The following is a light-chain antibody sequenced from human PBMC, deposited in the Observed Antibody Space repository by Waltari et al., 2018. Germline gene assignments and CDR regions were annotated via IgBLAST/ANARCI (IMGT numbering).Light chain of an antibody. V-gene: IGLV1-51*01. Sequence: QSVLTQPPSVSAAAGQQVTSSCRGSGPHIGNTFVSSYQQLPGTAPTLHIFDSNTRPSGIPDRFSGSKSGSSATLGIAGLQPGDEAEYYCGTWDSSLAVVFGGGTKLTVL. CDR2: DSN. CDR3: GTWDSSLAVV. J-gene: IGLJ2*01. CDR1: GPHIGNTF.